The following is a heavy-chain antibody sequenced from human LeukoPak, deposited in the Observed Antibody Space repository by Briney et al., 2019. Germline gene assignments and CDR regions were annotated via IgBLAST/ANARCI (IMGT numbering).Heavy chain of an antibody. CDR2: INHSGST. CDR1: GGSFSGYH. V-gene: IGHV4-34*01. Sequence: SETLSLTCAVYGGSFSGYHWSWIRQPPGKGLEWIGEINHSGSTNYNPSIKSRVTISVDTSKDQFSLKLSSVTAADTAVYYCASYAKDIVVLPAASIYWYFDLWGRGTLVTVSS. J-gene: IGHJ2*01. D-gene: IGHD2-2*01. CDR3: ASYAKDIVVLPAASIYWYFDL.